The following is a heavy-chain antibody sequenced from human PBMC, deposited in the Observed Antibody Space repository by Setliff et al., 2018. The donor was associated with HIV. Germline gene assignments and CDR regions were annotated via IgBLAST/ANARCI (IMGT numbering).Heavy chain of an antibody. Sequence: GGSLRLSCAASGFTFRSYAMSWVRQAPGKALEWVSGISGSGGTTYYADSVKGRFTISRDNSKNTLYLQMSSLRAEDRAVYYCARESDAFDIWGQGTMVTVSS. CDR3: ARESDAFDI. V-gene: IGHV3-23*01. CDR1: GFTFRSYA. CDR2: ISGSGGTT. J-gene: IGHJ3*02.